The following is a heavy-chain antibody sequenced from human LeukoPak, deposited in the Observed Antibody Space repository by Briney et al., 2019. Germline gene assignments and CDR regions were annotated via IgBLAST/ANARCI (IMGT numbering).Heavy chain of an antibody. CDR3: ARGSAGIAAARGFDY. Sequence: SETLSLTCTVSGGSISSSSSYWGWIRQPPGKGLEWIGYIYYSGSTNYNPSLKSRVTISVDTSKNQFSLKLSSVTAADTAVYYCARGSAGIAAARGFDYWGQGTLVTVSS. CDR2: IYYSGST. CDR1: GGSISSSSSY. J-gene: IGHJ4*02. V-gene: IGHV4-61*05. D-gene: IGHD6-13*01.